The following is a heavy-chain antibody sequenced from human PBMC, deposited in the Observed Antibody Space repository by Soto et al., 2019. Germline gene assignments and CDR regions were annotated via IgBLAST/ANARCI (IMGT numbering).Heavy chain of an antibody. CDR2: ITSGSSFK. V-gene: IGHV3-21*02. D-gene: IGHD3-22*01. CDR3: ARVPPLSTIVVVGVDDF. Sequence: EVQLVESGGGLVKPGGSLRLSCAASGFTFSNSNMNWVRQAPGKGLEWVSSITSGSSFKNYADSVKGRFTISRDNDKNSLYLQMNSLRAEDTAVYYCARVPPLSTIVVVGVDDFWGQGTLVTVSS. J-gene: IGHJ4*02. CDR1: GFTFSNSN.